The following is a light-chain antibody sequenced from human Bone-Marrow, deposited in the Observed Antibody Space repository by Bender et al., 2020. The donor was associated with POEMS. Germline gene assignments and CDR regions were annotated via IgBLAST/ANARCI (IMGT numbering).Light chain of an antibody. CDR2: EAN. J-gene: IGLJ2*01. V-gene: IGLV2-8*01. CDR1: SNDIGRYDY. CDR3: SASGPNNHLI. Sequence: QSALTQPPSASGSPGQSVTISCTGTSNDIGRYDYVSWYQKHPGKAPRLLIFEANSRPAGIPERFSGSKSGLTASLTVSGLQTEDEAFYYCSASGPNNHLIFGGGTKLTVL.